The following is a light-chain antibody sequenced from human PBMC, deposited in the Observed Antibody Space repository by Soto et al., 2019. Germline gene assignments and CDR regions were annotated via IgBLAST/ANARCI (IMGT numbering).Light chain of an antibody. Sequence: QSALTQPGSVSGSPGQSITISCTGTSSDVGGYNYVSWYQQHPGKAPKVMIYEVNNRPSGVSNRFSGSKSGNTASLTISGLGAEDDADYYCSSYRNIGTVVFGTGTQLTV. CDR2: EVN. CDR1: SSDVGGYNY. V-gene: IGLV2-14*01. CDR3: SSYRNIGTVV. J-gene: IGLJ1*01.